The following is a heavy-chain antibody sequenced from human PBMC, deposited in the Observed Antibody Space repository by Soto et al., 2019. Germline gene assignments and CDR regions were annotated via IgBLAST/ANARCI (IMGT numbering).Heavy chain of an antibody. CDR1: GFTFSYYA. V-gene: IGHV3-23*01. CDR2: ISDSGGTT. CDR3: AKDAPRSDGWYYFDY. Sequence: PGGSLRLSCAASGFTFSYYAMGWVRQAPGKGLEWVSVISDSGGTTYYADSVKGRFTISRDNSKSALYLQMSSLRAEDTAIYYCAKDAPRSDGWYYFDYWGQGT. J-gene: IGHJ4*02. D-gene: IGHD6-19*01.